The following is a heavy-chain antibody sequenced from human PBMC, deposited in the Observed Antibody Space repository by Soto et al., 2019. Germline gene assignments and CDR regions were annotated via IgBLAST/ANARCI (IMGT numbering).Heavy chain of an antibody. Sequence: SETLSLTCTVSGGSIISYYWRWIRQRPGKGLEWIGYIYYSGSTNYNPSLKRRVTISVDTSKNQFSLKLSSVTAADTAVYYCARGPAPLYGDFDYWGQGTLVTVPS. D-gene: IGHD4-17*01. V-gene: IGHV4-59*01. J-gene: IGHJ4*02. CDR2: IYYSGST. CDR1: GGSIISYY. CDR3: ARGPAPLYGDFDY.